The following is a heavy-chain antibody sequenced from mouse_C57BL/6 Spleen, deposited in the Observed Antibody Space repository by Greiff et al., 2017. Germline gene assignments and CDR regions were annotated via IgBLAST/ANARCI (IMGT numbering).Heavy chain of an antibody. CDR3: ASPWVLMGYAMDY. D-gene: IGHD2-14*01. CDR2: IWSGGST. V-gene: IGHV2-2*01. CDR1: GFSLTSYG. J-gene: IGHJ4*01. Sequence: QVQLKESGPGLVQPSQSLSITCTVSGFSLTSYGVHWVRQSPGKGLEWLGVIWSGGSTDYNAAFIARLSISKDNSKSQVFFKMNSLQADDTAIYYCASPWVLMGYAMDYWGQGTSVTVSS.